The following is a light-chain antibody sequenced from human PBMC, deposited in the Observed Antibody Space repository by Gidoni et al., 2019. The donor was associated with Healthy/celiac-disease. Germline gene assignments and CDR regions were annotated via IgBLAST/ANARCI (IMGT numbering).Light chain of an antibody. CDR2: DDS. CDR1: NIGSKS. CDR3: QVWDSSSGVV. V-gene: IGLV3-21*03. J-gene: IGLJ2*01. Sequence: SYVLTQPPSVSVAPGKTARITCGGNNIGSKSVHWYQQKPGQAPVLVVYDDSDRPSGIPGRFSGSNSGNTATLTISRVEAGDEADYYCQVWDSSSGVVFGGGTKLTVL.